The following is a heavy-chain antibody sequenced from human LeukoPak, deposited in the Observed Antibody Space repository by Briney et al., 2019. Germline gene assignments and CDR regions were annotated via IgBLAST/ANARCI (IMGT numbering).Heavy chain of an antibody. D-gene: IGHD3-22*01. Sequence: GGSLRLSCAASGFTFDDYGMSWVRQAPGKGREWVSGINWNGGSTGYADSVKGRFTISRDNAKNSLYLQMNSLRAEDTALYYCARVVYYDSSGYKGQFDYWGQGTLVTVSS. J-gene: IGHJ4*02. V-gene: IGHV3-20*04. CDR3: ARVVYYDSSGYKGQFDY. CDR2: INWNGGST. CDR1: GFTFDDYG.